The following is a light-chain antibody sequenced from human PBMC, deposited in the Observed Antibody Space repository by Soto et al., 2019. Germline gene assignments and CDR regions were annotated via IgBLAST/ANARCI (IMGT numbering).Light chain of an antibody. CDR1: QSVSSN. Sequence: EIVLTQSPGTLSLSPGERATLSCRASQSVSSNLAWYQQKPGQALRLLISGALTRATGIPDRFSGSGSGTDFTLTISRLEPEDCAVYYCQQYGSSLWTFGQGTKVDI. CDR3: QQYGSSLWT. CDR2: GAL. J-gene: IGKJ1*01. V-gene: IGKV3-20*01.